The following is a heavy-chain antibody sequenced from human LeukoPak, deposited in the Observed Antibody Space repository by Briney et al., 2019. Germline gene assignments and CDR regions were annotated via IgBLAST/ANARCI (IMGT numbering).Heavy chain of an antibody. Sequence: GGSLKLSCAASGFTFSDYTMNWVRQAPGKGLEWVSSIGSSGADIYYADSVKGRFTISRDNAKNSLYLQMNSLRGEDTAVYYCARGGRRLWGQGTLVTVSS. CDR2: IGSSGADI. CDR3: ARGGRRL. CDR1: GFTFSDYT. V-gene: IGHV3-21*06. D-gene: IGHD3-16*01. J-gene: IGHJ4*02.